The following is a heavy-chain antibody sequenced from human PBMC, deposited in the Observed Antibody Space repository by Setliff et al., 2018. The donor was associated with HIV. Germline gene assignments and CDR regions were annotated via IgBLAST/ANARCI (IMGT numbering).Heavy chain of an antibody. J-gene: IGHJ5*02. CDR1: GGSIRSYY. D-gene: IGHD3-22*01. CDR2: AHYSGSN. V-gene: IGHV4-59*01. Sequence: SETLSLTCTVSGGSIRSYYWSWIRQPPGKGLEWLGHAHYSGSNKNNPSLRSRISMAVDTSKNQVSLKLSSVTAADTAVYYCARVGYNDDSGYPYNWFDPWGHGTLVTVSS. CDR3: ARVGYNDDSGYPYNWFDP.